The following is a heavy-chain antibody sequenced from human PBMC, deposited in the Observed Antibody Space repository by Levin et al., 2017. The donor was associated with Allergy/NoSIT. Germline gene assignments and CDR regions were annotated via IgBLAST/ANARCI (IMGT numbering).Heavy chain of an antibody. Sequence: GSLRLSCTVSGASITSHFLNWIRQSPVKGLEWIGNIYYSGSTNYNPSLRSRVTISLHTSKNQFSLNLNSVTAADTALYYCARGGGSSKWATYFDYWGLGTLVTVSS. J-gene: IGHJ4*02. CDR1: GASITSHF. V-gene: IGHV4-59*11. D-gene: IGHD2-15*01. CDR2: IYYSGST. CDR3: ARGGGSSKWATYFDY.